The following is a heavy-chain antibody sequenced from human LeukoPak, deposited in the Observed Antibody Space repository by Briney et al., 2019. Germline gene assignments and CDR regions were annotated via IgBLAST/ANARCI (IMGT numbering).Heavy chain of an antibody. Sequence: GGSLRLSCAASGFTFSTYAMSWVRQAPGKGLEWVSAISSSGGSTYYADSVKGRFTISRDNSKNTLHLQMNSLRAEDTAVYYCAKYCGYSSSWYKLGFDCWGQGTLVTVSS. V-gene: IGHV3-23*01. J-gene: IGHJ4*02. D-gene: IGHD6-13*01. CDR3: AKYCGYSSSWYKLGFDC. CDR2: ISSSGGST. CDR1: GFTFSTYA.